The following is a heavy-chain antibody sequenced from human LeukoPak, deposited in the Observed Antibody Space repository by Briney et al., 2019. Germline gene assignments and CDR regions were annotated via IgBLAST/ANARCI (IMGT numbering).Heavy chain of an antibody. J-gene: IGHJ4*02. D-gene: IGHD1-26*01. CDR2: ISAGGDRT. CDR3: ARSTVGTSCCTAVDY. Sequence: GGSLRLSCAASGFTFSTYTMTWVRQAPGKGLEWVSGISAGGDRTYYADSVKGRSTISRDNSKNTLYLQMNSLRAEDTAEYYCARSTVGTSCCTAVDYWGQGTLVTVSS. V-gene: IGHV3-23*01. CDR1: GFTFSTYT.